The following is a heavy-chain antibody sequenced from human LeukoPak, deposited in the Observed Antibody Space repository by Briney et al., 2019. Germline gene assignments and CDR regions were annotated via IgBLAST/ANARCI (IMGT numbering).Heavy chain of an antibody. D-gene: IGHD3-10*01. V-gene: IGHV4-34*01. J-gene: IGHJ4*02. CDR1: GGSFSGYY. Sequence: SETLSLTCAVYGGSFSGYYWSWIRQPPGKGLEWIGEINHSGSTYYNPSLKSRVTISVDTSKNQFSLKLSSVTAADTAVYYCARRRVRGVQLVDYWGQGTLVTVSS. CDR3: ARRRVRGVQLVDY. CDR2: INHSGST.